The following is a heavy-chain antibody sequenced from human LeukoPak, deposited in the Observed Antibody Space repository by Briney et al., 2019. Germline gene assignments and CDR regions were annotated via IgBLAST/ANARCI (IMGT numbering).Heavy chain of an antibody. CDR2: VYYSGST. CDR3: AREGTRSGWGDTFDY. J-gene: IGHJ4*02. V-gene: IGHV4-59*01. Sequence: PSETLSLTCTVSGGSISNYYWSWIRQSPGKRLEWIGYVYYSGSTTYNPSLKSRVAISVHTSKNQFSLRLNSVTAADTAVYYCAREGTRSGWGDTFDYWGQGTLVTVSS. CDR1: GGSISNYY. D-gene: IGHD6-19*01.